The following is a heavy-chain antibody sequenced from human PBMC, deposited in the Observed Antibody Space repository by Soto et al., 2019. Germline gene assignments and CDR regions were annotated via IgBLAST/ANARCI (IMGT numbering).Heavy chain of an antibody. CDR3: ARDGGYYHDITMAAEAFDI. Sequence: QVQLVQSGAEVKKPGASVKVSCKASGYTFTSYGISWVRQAPGQGLERMRWISAYNGNTNYAQKLQGRVTMTTDTTTTIAYMERSNVRTDDTAVYYFARDGGYYHDITMAAEAFDIWGQVTMVTVSS. V-gene: IGHV1-18*01. CDR2: ISAYNGNT. J-gene: IGHJ3*02. CDR1: GYTFTSYG. D-gene: IGHD3-22*01.